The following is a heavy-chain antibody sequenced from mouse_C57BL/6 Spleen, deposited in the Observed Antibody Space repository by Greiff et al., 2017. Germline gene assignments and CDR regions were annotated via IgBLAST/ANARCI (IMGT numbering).Heavy chain of an antibody. J-gene: IGHJ1*03. D-gene: IGHD2-2*01. CDR1: GYTFTSYW. CDR2: IYPGNSDT. Sequence: EVQLQQSGTVLARPGASVKMSCKTSGYTFTSYWMHWVKQRPGQGLEWIGAIYPGNSDTSYNQKFKGKAKLTAVTSASTAYMELSSLTNEDSAFYYCSRLGYYAHERYFDVWGTGTTVTVSS. CDR3: SRLGYYAHERYFDV. V-gene: IGHV1-5*01.